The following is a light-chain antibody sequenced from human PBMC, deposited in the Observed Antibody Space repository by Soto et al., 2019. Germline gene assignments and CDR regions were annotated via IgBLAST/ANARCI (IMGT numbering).Light chain of an antibody. CDR1: QGISSW. J-gene: IGKJ4*01. CDR2: GAS. V-gene: IGKV1-12*01. CDR3: QQAKSFPPT. Sequence: DIQMTQSPSSVSASIGDRVTITCRVSQGISSWLVWYQQKPGKAPKLLIYGASSLQSGVPSRFSGSGSGTHFTLTISSPQPEDSATYYCQQAKSFPPTFGGGTKVEMK.